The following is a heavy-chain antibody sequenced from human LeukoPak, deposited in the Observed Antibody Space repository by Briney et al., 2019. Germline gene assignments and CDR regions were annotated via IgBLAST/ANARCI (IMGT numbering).Heavy chain of an antibody. V-gene: IGHV1-69*13. D-gene: IGHD2-2*01. CDR1: GYTFTSYG. CDR3: ARDPICSSTSCYYDYYYGMDV. CDR2: IIPIFGTA. Sequence: ASVKVSCKASGYTFTSYGISWVRQAPGQGLEWMGGIIPIFGTANYAQKFQGRVTITADESTSTAYMELSSLRSEDTAVYYCARDPICSSTSCYYDYYYGMDVWGQGTTVTVSS. J-gene: IGHJ6*02.